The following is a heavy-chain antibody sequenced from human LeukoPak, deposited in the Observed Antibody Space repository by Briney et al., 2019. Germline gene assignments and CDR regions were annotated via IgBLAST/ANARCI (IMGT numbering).Heavy chain of an antibody. J-gene: IGHJ4*02. CDR3: ARDQESITIFGVVIYYFDY. V-gene: IGHV4-61*02. Sequence: SETLSLTCTVSGASISSGSYYWSWIRQPAGKGLEWIGRIYTSGSTNYNPSLKSRVTMSVDTSKNQFSLKLSSVTAADTAVYYCARDQESITIFGVVIYYFDYWGQGTLVTVSS. CDR1: GASISSGSYY. CDR2: IYTSGST. D-gene: IGHD3-3*01.